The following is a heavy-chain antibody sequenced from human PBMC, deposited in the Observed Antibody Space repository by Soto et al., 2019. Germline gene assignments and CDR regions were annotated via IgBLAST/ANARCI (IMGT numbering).Heavy chain of an antibody. CDR3: ARRGRAAAGTSTTPSDP. CDR1: GGTFSSYA. D-gene: IGHD6-13*01. Sequence: SVKVSCKASGGTFSSYAISWVRQAPGQGLEWMGGIIPIFGTANYAQKFQGRVTITADESTSTAYMELSSLRSEDTAVYYCARRGRAAAGTSTTPSDPWGQGTLVTVAS. V-gene: IGHV1-69*13. CDR2: IIPIFGTA. J-gene: IGHJ5*02.